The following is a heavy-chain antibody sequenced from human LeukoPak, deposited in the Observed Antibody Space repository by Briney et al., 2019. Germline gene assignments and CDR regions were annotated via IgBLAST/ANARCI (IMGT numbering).Heavy chain of an antibody. D-gene: IGHD3-9*01. CDR1: GHTFTSYY. Sequence: ASVKVSCKASGHTFTSYYMHWVRQAPGQGLEWMGIINPSGGSTSYAQKFQGRVTMTRDTSTSTVYMELSSLRSEDTAVYYCAREHYDILTGYFPFDYRGQGTLVTVSS. CDR3: AREHYDILTGYFPFDY. V-gene: IGHV1-46*01. J-gene: IGHJ4*02. CDR2: INPSGGST.